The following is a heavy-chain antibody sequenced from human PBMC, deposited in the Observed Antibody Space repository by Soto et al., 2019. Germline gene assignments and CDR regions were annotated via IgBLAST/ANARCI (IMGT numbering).Heavy chain of an antibody. CDR2: ISYDGSNK. J-gene: IGHJ4*02. CDR3: ARVYYFDY. CDR1: GFTFSNYA. V-gene: IGHV3-30-3*01. Sequence: QVQLVESGGGVVQPGGSLRLSCAASGFTFSNYAMHWVRQAPGKGLEWVAVISYDGSNKYYADSVKGRFTISRDNSKNTLYLQMNSLRAEDTAVYSCARVYYFDYWGQGTLVTVSS.